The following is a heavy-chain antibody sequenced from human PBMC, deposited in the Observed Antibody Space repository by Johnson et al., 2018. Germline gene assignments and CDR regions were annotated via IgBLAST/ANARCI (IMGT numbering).Heavy chain of an antibody. V-gene: IGHV3-30*03. J-gene: IGHJ3*02. Sequence: QVQLVQSGGGVVQPGRSLRLSCAASGFTFSSYGMHWVRQAPGKGLEWVAVISYDGSNKYYADSVKGRFTISRANSKNTLYPQMNSLRAEDTAVYYCAGRMTIFGVVQSGGAFDIWGQGTMVTVSS. CDR3: AGRMTIFGVVQSGGAFDI. CDR2: ISYDGSNK. D-gene: IGHD3-3*01. CDR1: GFTFSSYG.